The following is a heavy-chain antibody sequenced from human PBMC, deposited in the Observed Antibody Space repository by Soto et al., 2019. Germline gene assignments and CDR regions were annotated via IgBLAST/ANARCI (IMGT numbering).Heavy chain of an antibody. V-gene: IGHV2-26*01. CDR1: GFSLSNARMG. D-gene: IGHD4-17*01. CDR2: IFSNDEK. CDR3: ARMEADYGDPLAPGWFDP. Sequence: QVTLEESGPVLVKPTETLTLTCTVSGFSLSNARMGVSWIRQPPGKALEWLAHIFSNDEKSYSTSLKSRLTISKDTSKRQVVLTMTNMDPVDTATYYCARMEADYGDPLAPGWFDPWGQGTLVTVSS. J-gene: IGHJ5*02.